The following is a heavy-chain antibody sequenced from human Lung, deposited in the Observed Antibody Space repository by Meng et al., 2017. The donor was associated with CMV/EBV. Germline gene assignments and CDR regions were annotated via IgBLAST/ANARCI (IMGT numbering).Heavy chain of an antibody. CDR3: AKDICSSSCYPDY. CDR2: VSYDGSNK. CDR1: GFTFSSYG. Sequence: AASGFTFSSYGMHWVRQSPGKGLEWVAFVSYDGSNKNYPDAVKGRFSISRDDSKNTLYVQINSLRPEDTAVYYCAKDICSSSCYPDYWGQGTLVTVSS. V-gene: IGHV3-30*18. D-gene: IGHD2-2*01. J-gene: IGHJ4*02.